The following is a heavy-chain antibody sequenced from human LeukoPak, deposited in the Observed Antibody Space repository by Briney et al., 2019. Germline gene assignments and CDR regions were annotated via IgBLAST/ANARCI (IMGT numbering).Heavy chain of an antibody. CDR1: GGPISSYY. Sequence: SETLSLTCTVSGGPISSYYWSWIRQPAGKGLEWFGRIYTRGSTNNNPSLMSRVTMSLDTAKNQFSLKLSSVAAADTAVYYCSGEGDIVVVPAALDAFDIWGQGTMVTVSS. V-gene: IGHV4-4*07. D-gene: IGHD2-2*01. CDR3: SGEGDIVVVPAALDAFDI. J-gene: IGHJ3*02. CDR2: IYTRGST.